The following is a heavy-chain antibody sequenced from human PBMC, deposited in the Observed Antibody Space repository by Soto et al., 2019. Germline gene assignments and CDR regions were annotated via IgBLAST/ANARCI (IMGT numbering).Heavy chain of an antibody. V-gene: IGHV4-30-4*01. D-gene: IGHD5-18*01. CDR2: IYYSGST. CDR3: ASNSYGYTCYDY. J-gene: IGHJ4*02. CDR1: GGSISSGDYY. Sequence: SETLSLTCTVSGGSISSGDYYWSWIRQPPGKGLEWIGYIYYSGSTYYNPSLKSRVTISVDTSKNQFPLKLSSVTAADTAVYYCASNSYGYTCYDYWGQGTLVTVSS.